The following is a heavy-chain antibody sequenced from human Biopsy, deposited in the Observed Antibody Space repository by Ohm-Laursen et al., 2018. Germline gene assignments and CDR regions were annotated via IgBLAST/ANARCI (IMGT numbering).Heavy chain of an antibody. V-gene: IGHV3-53*01. Sequence: SLRLSCAASGFTFSDFYMSWVRQAPGKGLEWVSVIYTGGSTFYADSVKGRFTISRDKSKNTLYLQMNNLTAEDTAVYYCAREGRDYWGQGTLVTVSS. J-gene: IGHJ4*02. CDR2: IYTGGST. CDR1: GFTFSDFY. CDR3: AREGRDY.